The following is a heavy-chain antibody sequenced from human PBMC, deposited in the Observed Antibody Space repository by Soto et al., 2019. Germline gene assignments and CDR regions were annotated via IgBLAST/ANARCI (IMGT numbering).Heavy chain of an antibody. J-gene: IGHJ6*02. Sequence: PGESLKISCKGSGYSFTSYWIGWVRQMPGKGLEWMGIIYPGDSDTRYSPSFQGQVTISADKSISTAYLQWSSLKASDTAMYYCARRSYGIAAAGTKSSYYYYYYGMDVWGQGTTVTVSS. CDR1: GYSFTSYW. D-gene: IGHD6-13*01. CDR3: ARRSYGIAAAGTKSSYYYYYYGMDV. V-gene: IGHV5-51*01. CDR2: IYPGDSDT.